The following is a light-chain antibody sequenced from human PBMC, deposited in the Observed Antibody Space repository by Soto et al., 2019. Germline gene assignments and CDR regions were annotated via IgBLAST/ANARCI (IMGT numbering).Light chain of an antibody. CDR3: CAYVGARSYV. J-gene: IGLJ1*01. CDR1: NNL. CDR2: EGT. V-gene: IGLV2-23*01. Sequence: QSVLTQPASVSGSPGQSITISCTGTNNLVSWYQQHPGKAPKVVVYEGTNRPSGVSNRFSGSNSGGTASLTISGFQAKDEASYFCCAYVGARSYVFGPGTKVTVL.